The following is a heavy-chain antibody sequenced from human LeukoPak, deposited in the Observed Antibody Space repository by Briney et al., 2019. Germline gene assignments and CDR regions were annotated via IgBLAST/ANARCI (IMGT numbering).Heavy chain of an antibody. Sequence: GGSLRLSCAASGFTFSSYAMSWVRQAPGKGLEWVGRIKSKTDGGTTDYAAPVKGRFTISRDDSKNTLYLQMNSLKTEDTAVYYCTTDSYAATMDVWGQGTTVTVSS. CDR1: GFTFSSYA. D-gene: IGHD2-2*01. V-gene: IGHV3-15*01. CDR2: IKSKTDGGTT. J-gene: IGHJ6*02. CDR3: TTDSYAATMDV.